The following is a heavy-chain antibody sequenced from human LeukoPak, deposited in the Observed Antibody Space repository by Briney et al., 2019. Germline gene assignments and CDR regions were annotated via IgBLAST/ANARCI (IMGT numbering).Heavy chain of an antibody. J-gene: IGHJ6*02. CDR3: ASIITGTFYGMDV. D-gene: IGHD1-20*01. CDR2: INHSGST. Sequence: SETLSLTCAVYGGCFSGYYWSWIRQPPGKGLEWIGEINHSGSTNYNPSLKSRVTISVDTSKNQFSLKLSSVTAADTAVYYCASIITGTFYGMDVWGQGTTVTVSS. CDR1: GGCFSGYY. V-gene: IGHV4-34*01.